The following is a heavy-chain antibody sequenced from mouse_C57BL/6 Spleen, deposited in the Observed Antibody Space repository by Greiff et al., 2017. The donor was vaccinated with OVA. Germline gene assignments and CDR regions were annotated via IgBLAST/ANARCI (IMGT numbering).Heavy chain of an antibody. V-gene: IGHV1-80*01. CDR3: ARYDYGSSPGYFDV. CDR1: GYAFSSYW. Sequence: VKLMESGAELVKPGASVKISCKASGYAFSSYWMNWVKQRPGKGLEWIGQIYPGDGDTNYNGKFKGKATLTADKSSSTAYMQLSSLTSEDSAVYFCARYDYGSSPGYFDVWGTGTTVTVSS. CDR2: IYPGDGDT. D-gene: IGHD1-1*01. J-gene: IGHJ1*03.